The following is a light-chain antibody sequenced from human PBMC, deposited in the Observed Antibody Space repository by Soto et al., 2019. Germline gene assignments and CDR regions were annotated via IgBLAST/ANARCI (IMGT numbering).Light chain of an antibody. CDR3: QHYNNWPLT. J-gene: IGKJ1*01. Sequence: EIVMTQSPAALSVSPGDRATLSCRVSQSVSSNLAWYQQKPGQAPRLLIYGASTRATGIPARFSGSGSGTEFTLTISSLQSEDFAVYYCQHYNNWPLTFGQGTKVEIK. V-gene: IGKV3-15*01. CDR2: GAS. CDR1: QSVSSN.